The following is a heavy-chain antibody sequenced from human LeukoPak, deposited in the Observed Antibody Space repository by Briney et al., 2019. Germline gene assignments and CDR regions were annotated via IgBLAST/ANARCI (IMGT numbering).Heavy chain of an antibody. CDR1: GFTFSSYA. J-gene: IGHJ5*02. CDR3: AKSATGTTSNWFDP. CDR2: ISGSGGTT. V-gene: IGHV3-23*01. Sequence: TGGSLRLSCAASGFTFSSYAMSWVRQAPGKGLEWVSAISGSGGTTYYADSAKGRFTISRDNSKNTLYLQMNSLRAEDTAVYYCAKSATGTTSNWFDPWGQGTLVTVSS. D-gene: IGHD1-7*01.